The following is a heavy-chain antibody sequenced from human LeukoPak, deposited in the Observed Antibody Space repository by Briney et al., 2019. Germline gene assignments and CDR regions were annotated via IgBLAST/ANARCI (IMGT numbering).Heavy chain of an antibody. CDR3: SLEGSSWYRYFQH. CDR1: GFTFSSYS. D-gene: IGHD6-13*01. Sequence: GGSLRLSCAASGFTFSSYSMNWVRQAPGKGLEWVSYISSSSGTIYYAASVKGRFTISRDNAKNSLYLQMNSLRAEDTAVYYSSLEGSSWYRYFQHWGQGTLVTVSS. CDR2: ISSSSGTI. V-gene: IGHV3-48*01. J-gene: IGHJ1*01.